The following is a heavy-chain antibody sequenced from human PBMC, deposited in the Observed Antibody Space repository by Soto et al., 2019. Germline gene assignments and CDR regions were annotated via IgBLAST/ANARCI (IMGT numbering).Heavy chain of an antibody. V-gene: IGHV4-31*03. J-gene: IGHJ5*02. Sequence: PSETLSLTCTVSGGSISSGGYYWSWIRQHPGKGLEWIGYIYYSGSTYYNPSLKSRVTISVDTSKNQFSLKLSSVTATDTAVYYCARGVLWFGELLHNWFDPWGQGTLVTVSS. D-gene: IGHD3-10*01. CDR1: GGSISSGGYY. CDR2: IYYSGST. CDR3: ARGVLWFGELLHNWFDP.